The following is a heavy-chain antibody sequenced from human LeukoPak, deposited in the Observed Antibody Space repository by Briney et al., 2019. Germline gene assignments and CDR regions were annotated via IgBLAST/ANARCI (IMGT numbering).Heavy chain of an antibody. V-gene: IGHV4-59*01. J-gene: IGHJ4*02. Sequence: PSETLSLTCTVSGGSISSYYWSWIRQPPGKGLEWIGYIYYSGSTNYNPSLKSRVTISVDTSKNQFSLKLSSVTAADTAVYYCASLRLGGGSPGYWGQGTLVTVSS. D-gene: IGHD1-26*01. CDR3: ASLRLGGGSPGY. CDR1: GGSISSYY. CDR2: IYYSGST.